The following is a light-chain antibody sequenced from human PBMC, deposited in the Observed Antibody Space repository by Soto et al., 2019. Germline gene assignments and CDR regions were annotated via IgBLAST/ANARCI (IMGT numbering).Light chain of an antibody. CDR3: SSYTTSSTHWV. Sequence: QSALTQPASVSGSPGQSITISCTGTSSDVGGYNYVSWYQQHPGKAPQLMIYEVSNRPSGVSNRFSGSKSGNTASLTISGLQADDEDDYYSSSYTTSSTHWVFGGGTKLTVL. V-gene: IGLV2-14*01. J-gene: IGLJ3*02. CDR2: EVS. CDR1: SSDVGGYNY.